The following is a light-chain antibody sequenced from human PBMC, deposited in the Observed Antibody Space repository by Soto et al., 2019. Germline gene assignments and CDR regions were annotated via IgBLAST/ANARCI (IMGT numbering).Light chain of an antibody. CDR1: QSVSTD. V-gene: IGKV3-15*01. CDR3: QQYNDWSRT. CDR2: GAY. J-gene: IGKJ1*01. Sequence: DIVLTQSPVTLSASPGESATLSCRASQSVSTDLAWYQQRPGQAPRLLLYGAYIRAVGIPARFSGSGSGAEFTLTIRSLQSEDFALYFCQQYNDWSRTFGQGTKVDIK.